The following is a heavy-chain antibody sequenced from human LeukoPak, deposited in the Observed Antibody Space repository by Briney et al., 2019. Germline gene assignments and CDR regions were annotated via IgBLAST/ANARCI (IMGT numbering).Heavy chain of an antibody. J-gene: IGHJ5*02. CDR3: ARGLSSGWYFNWFDL. CDR2: IYTSGST. CDR1: GGSISSYY. D-gene: IGHD6-19*01. V-gene: IGHV4-4*07. Sequence: SETLSLTCTVSGGSISSYYWSWIRQPAGKGLEWIGRIYTSGSTNYNPSLKSRVTMSVDTSKNQFSLKLSSVTAADTAVYYCARGLSSGWYFNWFDLWGQGTLVTVSS.